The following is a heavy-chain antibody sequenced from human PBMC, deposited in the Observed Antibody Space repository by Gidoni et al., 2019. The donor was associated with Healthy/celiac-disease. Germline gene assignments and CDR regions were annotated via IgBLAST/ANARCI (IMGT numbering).Heavy chain of an antibody. Sequence: EVQLLESGGGLVQPVGSLRLSCAASGCTFSSYAMSWVRQAPGKGLEWVSAISGSGGSTYYADSVKARFTISRDNSKNTLYLQMNSLRAEDTAVYYCAKEGSSGWYGGEGMDVWGQGTTVTVSS. D-gene: IGHD6-19*01. J-gene: IGHJ6*02. V-gene: IGHV3-23*01. CDR1: GCTFSSYA. CDR3: AKEGSSGWYGGEGMDV. CDR2: ISGSGGST.